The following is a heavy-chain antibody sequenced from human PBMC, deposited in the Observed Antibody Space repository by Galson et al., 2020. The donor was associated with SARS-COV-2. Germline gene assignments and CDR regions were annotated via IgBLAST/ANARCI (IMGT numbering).Heavy chain of an antibody. CDR2: ISSSGSYT. CDR1: GFTFSDYY. J-gene: IGHJ1*01. CDR3: ARNGRGCSGGICYGAEYLQD. V-gene: IGHV3-11*06. Sequence: AGGSLRLSCAASGFTFSDYYMSWIRQAPGKGLEWVSYISSSGSYTNYADSVKGRFTISRDNAKNSLYLQLNSLRAEDTAVYFCARNGRGCSGGICYGAEYLQDWGQGTLVTVSS. D-gene: IGHD2-15*01.